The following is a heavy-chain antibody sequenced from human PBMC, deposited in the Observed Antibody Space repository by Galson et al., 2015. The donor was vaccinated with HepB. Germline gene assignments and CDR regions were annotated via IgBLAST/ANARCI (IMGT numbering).Heavy chain of an antibody. CDR2: IYPGDSDT. CDR1: GYSFINYW. CDR3: ATLLRPGGLPAYPIGY. J-gene: IGHJ4*02. V-gene: IGHV5-51*01. D-gene: IGHD2-2*01. Sequence: QSGAEMKKPGESLKIPCKGSGYSFINYWIGWVRQMPGKGLEWMGIIYPGDSDTRYSPSFQGQVTISADKSISTAYLQWSSLKASDTAMYYCATLLRPGGLPAYPIGYWGQGTLVTVSS.